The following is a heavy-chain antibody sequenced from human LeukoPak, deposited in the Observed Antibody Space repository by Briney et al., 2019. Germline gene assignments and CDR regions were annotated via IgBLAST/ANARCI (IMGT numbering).Heavy chain of an antibody. CDR3: ARDSSSWYPWFDP. V-gene: IGHV1-69*01. CDR1: GVTFSSYA. D-gene: IGHD6-13*01. CDR2: IIPILGTA. Sequence: SVKVSFKASGVTFSSYAISWVRQAPGQGLEWLGGIIPILGTANYAQKFQGRVTITADESTSTAYMELSSLRCEDTAVYYCARDSSSWYPWFDPWGQGTLVTVSS. J-gene: IGHJ5*02.